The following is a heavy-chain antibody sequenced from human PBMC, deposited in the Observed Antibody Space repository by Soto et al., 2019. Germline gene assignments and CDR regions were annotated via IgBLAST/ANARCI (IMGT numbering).Heavy chain of an antibody. CDR2: IIPIFGTA. CDR3: ARVGLLTSTMVTGGYYYYGMDV. Sequence: GASVKVSCKASGGTFSSYAISWVRQAPGQGLGWMGGIIPIFGTANYAQKFQGRVTITADASTSTAYMELSSLRSEDTAVYYCARVGLLTSTMVTGGYYYYGMDVWGQGTTVTVSS. J-gene: IGHJ6*02. V-gene: IGHV1-69*13. CDR1: GGTFSSYA. D-gene: IGHD3-10*01.